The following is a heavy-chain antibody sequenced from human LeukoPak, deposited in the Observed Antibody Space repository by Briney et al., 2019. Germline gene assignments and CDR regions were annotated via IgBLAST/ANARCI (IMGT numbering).Heavy chain of an antibody. CDR2: INHSGST. Sequence: PSETLSLTCAVYGGSFSGYYWSWIRQPPEKGLEWIGEINHSGSTNYNPSLKSRVTISVDTSKNQFSLKLSSVTAADTAVYFCASGALDYYDSSGLYFDSWGQGTLVTVSS. CDR3: ASGALDYYDSSGLYFDS. CDR1: GGSFSGYY. V-gene: IGHV4-34*01. J-gene: IGHJ4*02. D-gene: IGHD3-22*01.